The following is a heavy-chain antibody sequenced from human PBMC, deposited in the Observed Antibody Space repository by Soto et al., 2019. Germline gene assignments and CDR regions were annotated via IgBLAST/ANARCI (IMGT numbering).Heavy chain of an antibody. V-gene: IGHV3-21*01. CDR3: ARSFSSWASSDYYYGMDV. CDR1: GFTFSSYS. Sequence: GGSLRLSCAASGFTFSSYSMSWVRQAPGKGLEWVSSISSSSSYIYYADSVKGRFTISRDNAKNSLYLQMNSLRAEDTAVYYCARSFSSWASSDYYYGMDVWGQGTTVTVSS. D-gene: IGHD6-13*01. CDR2: ISSSSSYI. J-gene: IGHJ6*02.